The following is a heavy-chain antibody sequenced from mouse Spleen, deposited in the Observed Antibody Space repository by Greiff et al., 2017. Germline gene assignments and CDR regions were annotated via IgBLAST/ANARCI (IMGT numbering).Heavy chain of an antibody. D-gene: IGHD2-1*01. Sequence: EVRLVESGGGLVKPGGSLKLSCAASGFTFSSYAMSWVRQSPEKRLEWVAEISSGGSYTYYPDTVTGRFTISRDNAKNTLYLEMSSLRSEDTAMYYCARDYGNFYFDYWGQGTTLTVSS. V-gene: IGHV5-9-4*01. CDR2: ISSGGSYT. J-gene: IGHJ2*01. CDR3: ARDYGNFYFDY. CDR1: GFTFSSYA.